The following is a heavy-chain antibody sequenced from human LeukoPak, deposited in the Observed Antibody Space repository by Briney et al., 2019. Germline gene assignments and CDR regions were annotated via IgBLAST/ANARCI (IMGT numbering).Heavy chain of an antibody. CDR2: IYYSGST. J-gene: IGHJ4*02. CDR1: GGSISSSSYY. V-gene: IGHV4-39*01. Sequence: SETLSLTCTVSGGSISSSSYYWGWIRQPPGKGLEWIGSIYYSGSTYYNPSLKSRVTISVDTSKNQFSLKLSSVTAADTAVYYCASQINPYYYDSSGYYDYWGQGTLVTVSS. CDR3: ASQINPYYYDSSGYYDY. D-gene: IGHD3-22*01.